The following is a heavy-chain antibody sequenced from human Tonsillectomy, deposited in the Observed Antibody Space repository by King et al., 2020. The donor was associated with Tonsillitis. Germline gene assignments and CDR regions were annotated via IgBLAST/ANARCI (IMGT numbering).Heavy chain of an antibody. CDR3: ARSIGLANFDP. Sequence: VQLQQWGAGLLKPSETLSLTCAVYGGSFSGYYWSWIRQPPGKGLEWIGEINHSGSTNYNPSLKRRVTVSVDTSKNQFSLKLSSVTAADTAVYYCARSIGLANFDPWGQGTLVTVSS. D-gene: IGHD6-6*01. J-gene: IGHJ5*02. CDR2: INHSGST. CDR1: GGSFSGYY. V-gene: IGHV4-34*01.